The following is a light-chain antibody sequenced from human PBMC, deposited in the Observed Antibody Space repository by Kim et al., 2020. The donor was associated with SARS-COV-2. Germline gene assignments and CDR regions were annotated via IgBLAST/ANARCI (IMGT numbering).Light chain of an antibody. V-gene: IGLV4-69*01. CDR3: QTWGDGIVV. CDR1: SGHSSYG. CDR2: LNSDGSH. Sequence: QPVLTQSPSASASLGASVKLTCTLSSGHSSYGIAWHQQQPEKGPRFLMKLNSDGSHNKGDGIPDRFAGSSSGAERYLTISSLQSEDEAEYYCQTWGDGIVVFGGGTQLTVL. J-gene: IGLJ2*01.